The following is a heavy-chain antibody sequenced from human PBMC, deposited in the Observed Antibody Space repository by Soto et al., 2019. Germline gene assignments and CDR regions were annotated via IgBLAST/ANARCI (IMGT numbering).Heavy chain of an antibody. CDR2: IYYTGDT. J-gene: IGHJ5*02. D-gene: IGHD6-6*01. V-gene: IGHV4-59*01. Sequence: QVQLEESGPGLVKPSETLSLTCNVSGGSISPYYWSWLRQSPGKGLEWIGYIYYTGDTNYNPSLQGRVPISLATSTNQFSRRLSSVTAADTALYFCARGPTSNSSLRRGSWFDPWGQGALVTVSS. CDR3: ARGPTSNSSLRRGSWFDP. CDR1: GGSISPYY.